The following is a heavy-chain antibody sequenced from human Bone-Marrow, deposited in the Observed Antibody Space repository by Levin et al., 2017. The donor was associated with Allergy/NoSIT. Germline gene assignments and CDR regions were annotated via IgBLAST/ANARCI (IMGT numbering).Heavy chain of an antibody. D-gene: IGHD2-15*01. CDR3: ASGEDCSGGSCYSGYYDYGMDV. CDR1: GFTFSSYA. J-gene: IGHJ6*02. CDR2: ISYDGSNK. Sequence: GESLKISCAASGFTFSSYAMHWVRQAPGKGLEWVAVISYDGSNKYYADSVKGRFTISRDNSKNTLYLQMNSLRAEDTAVYYCASGEDCSGGSCYSGYYDYGMDVWGQGTTVTVSS. V-gene: IGHV3-30-3*01.